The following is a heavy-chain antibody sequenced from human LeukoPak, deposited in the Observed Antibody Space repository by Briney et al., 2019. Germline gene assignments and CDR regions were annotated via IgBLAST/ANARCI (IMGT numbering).Heavy chain of an antibody. CDR3: ARVLIVGATELDY. CDR1: GFTFSSYW. CDR2: ISSNGGST. Sequence: GGSLRLSCAASGFTFSSYWMRWVRQAPGKGLEYVSAISSNGGSTYYANSVKGRFTISRDNSKNTLYLQMGSLRAEDMAVYYCARVLIVGATELDYWGQGTLVTVSS. J-gene: IGHJ4*02. D-gene: IGHD1-26*01. V-gene: IGHV3-64*01.